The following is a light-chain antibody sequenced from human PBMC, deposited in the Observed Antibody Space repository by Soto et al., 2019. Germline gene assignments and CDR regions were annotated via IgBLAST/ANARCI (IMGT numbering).Light chain of an antibody. V-gene: IGKV3-15*01. CDR3: QQSNNWPYT. CDR2: GAS. Sequence: EIVMTQSPATLSVSPGERATLSCRASQSVSSNLAWYQQKPGQAPRLLFYGASTRATGIPARFSGSGSGTDFTLTISSLQSEDFAVYYCQQSNNWPYTFGQGTSWRSN. CDR1: QSVSSN. J-gene: IGKJ2*01.